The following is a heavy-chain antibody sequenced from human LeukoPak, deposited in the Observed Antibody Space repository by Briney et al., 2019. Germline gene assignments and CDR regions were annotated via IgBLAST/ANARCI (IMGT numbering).Heavy chain of an antibody. CDR2: IFYSGST. D-gene: IGHD4-23*01. CDR1: GGSLNSYS. V-gene: IGHV4-59*01. J-gene: IGHJ4*02. Sequence: SETLSLTCTVSGGSLNSYSWSWIRQPPGKGLEWIGYIFYSGSTNYNPSLKSRVTISEDTSRNRISLKLRSVTAADTAVYYCATFTVVTQYWGQGTLVTVSS. CDR3: ATFTVVTQY.